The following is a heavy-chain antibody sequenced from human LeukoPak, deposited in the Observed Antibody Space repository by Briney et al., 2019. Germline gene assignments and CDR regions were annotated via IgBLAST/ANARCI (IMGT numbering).Heavy chain of an antibody. CDR1: GFTFSSYA. CDR2: ISGSGGSP. D-gene: IGHD2-15*01. Sequence: GASLRLSCAASGFTFSSYAMSWVRQAPGKALEWVSAISGSGGSPYYADSAKGRFTISRDNSKNTLYLQMNSLRAEDTAVYYCAKERGYCSGGSCYWDVRYFDYWGQGALVTVSS. CDR3: AKERGYCSGGSCYWDVRYFDY. V-gene: IGHV3-23*01. J-gene: IGHJ4*02.